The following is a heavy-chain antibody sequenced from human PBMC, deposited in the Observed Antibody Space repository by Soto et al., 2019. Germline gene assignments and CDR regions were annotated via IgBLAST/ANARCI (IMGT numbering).Heavy chain of an antibody. CDR1: GFTFNNYG. Sequence: PGGSLRLSCAASGFTFNNYGIHWVRQAPGKGLEWVAVIWYDGSNENYADSVKGRFTISRDNSKNTLYLQINSLRADDTAVYYCARAQWELDYWGQGTLVTVSS. D-gene: IGHD1-26*01. V-gene: IGHV3-33*01. CDR2: IWYDGSNE. CDR3: ARAQWELDY. J-gene: IGHJ4*02.